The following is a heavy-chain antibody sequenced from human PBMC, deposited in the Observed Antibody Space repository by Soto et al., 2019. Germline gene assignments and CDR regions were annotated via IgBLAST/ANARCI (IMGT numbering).Heavy chain of an antibody. CDR2: ISGSGGST. D-gene: IGHD4-17*01. V-gene: IGHV3-23*01. CDR1: GFTFSDNA. Sequence: GGSLRLSCGASGFTFSDNAMTWVRQAPGKGLEWVSAISGSGGSTYYADSVKGRFTISRDNSKNTLYLQMNSLRAEDTAVYYCAKVYGHYHAFDYWGQGTLVTVSS. CDR3: AKVYGHYHAFDY. J-gene: IGHJ4*02.